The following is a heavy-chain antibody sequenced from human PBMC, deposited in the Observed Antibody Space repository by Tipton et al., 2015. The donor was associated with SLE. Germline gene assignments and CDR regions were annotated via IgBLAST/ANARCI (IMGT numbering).Heavy chain of an antibody. V-gene: IGHV4-61*02. Sequence: TLSLTCTVSGGSANSGLYYWSWVRQPAGEGLEWIGRIYSSGSPNYNPSLKSRVSISLDTSKNHFSLKLISVTAADTAVYYCAREFLNPVTTVHYYFDLWGRGTLVTVSS. CDR2: IYSSGSP. CDR1: GGSANSGLYY. D-gene: IGHD4-11*01. CDR3: AREFLNPVTTVHYYFDL. J-gene: IGHJ2*01.